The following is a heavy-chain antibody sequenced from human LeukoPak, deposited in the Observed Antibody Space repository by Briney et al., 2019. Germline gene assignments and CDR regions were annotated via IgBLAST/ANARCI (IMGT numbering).Heavy chain of an antibody. CDR3: ASAGIVDTAMEYYFDY. V-gene: IGHV1-46*01. D-gene: IGHD5-18*01. CDR2: INPSGGST. CDR1: GYTFTSYY. Sequence: VASVKVSCKASGYTFTSYYMHWVRQAPGQGLEWMGIINPSGGSTSYAQKFQGRVTMTRDTSTSTVYVELSSLRSEDTAVYYCASAGIVDTAMEYYFDYWGQGTLVTVSS. J-gene: IGHJ4*02.